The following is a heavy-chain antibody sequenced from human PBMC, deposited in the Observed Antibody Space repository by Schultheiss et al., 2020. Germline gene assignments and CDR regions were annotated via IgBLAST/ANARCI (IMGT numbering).Heavy chain of an antibody. J-gene: IGHJ4*02. D-gene: IGHD3-9*01. CDR1: GFTFSSYS. V-gene: IGHV3-21*04. CDR2: ISSSSSYI. Sequence: WGSLRLSCAASGFTFSSYSMNWVRQAPGKGLEWVSSISSSSSYIYYADSVKGRFTISRDNAKNSLYLQMNSLRAEDTAVYYCAKADILTGYFNPAKNWGQGTLVTVSS. CDR3: AKADILTGYFNPAKN.